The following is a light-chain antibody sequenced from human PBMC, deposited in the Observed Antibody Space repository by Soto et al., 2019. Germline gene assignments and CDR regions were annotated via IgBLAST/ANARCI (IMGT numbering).Light chain of an antibody. CDR1: SGSIASNY. CDR2: EDD. Sequence: NFMLTQPHSVSASPGETVTISCTGISGSIASNYVQWYQQRPGGAPTAVIFEDDLRPSGVPDRFSGSVDSSSNSASLTISGLKTEDEADYYCQSYDSNNHVIFGGGTQLTV. CDR3: QSYDSNNHVI. J-gene: IGLJ2*01. V-gene: IGLV6-57*02.